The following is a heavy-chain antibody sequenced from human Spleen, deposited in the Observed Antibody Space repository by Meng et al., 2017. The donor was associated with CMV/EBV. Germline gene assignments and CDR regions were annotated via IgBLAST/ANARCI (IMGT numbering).Heavy chain of an antibody. CDR1: GASSSGGGDY. J-gene: IGHJ4*02. Sequence: TVAGASSSGGGDYWSWIRQFPGKGLEWIGYIHYSGSTSYNPSLKSRVIISSDTSKNQFSLRLTSVTAADTAVYYCARDVSLAAYFDYWGQGTLVTVSS. CDR3: ARDVSLAAYFDY. CDR2: IHYSGST. D-gene: IGHD3-16*02. V-gene: IGHV4-31*02.